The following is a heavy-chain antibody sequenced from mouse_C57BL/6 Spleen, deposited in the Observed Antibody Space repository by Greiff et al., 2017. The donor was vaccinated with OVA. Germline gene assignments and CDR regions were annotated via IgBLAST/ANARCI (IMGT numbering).Heavy chain of an antibody. CDR1: GFTFSDFY. J-gene: IGHJ4*01. D-gene: IGHD2-4*01. CDR3: ARVDYDYALDY. V-gene: IGHV7-1*01. Sequence: EVQLVESGGGLVQSGRSLRLSCATSGFTFSDFYMEWVRQAPGKGLEWIAASRNKANDYTTEYSVSVKGRFIVSRDTSQSILYLQMNALRAEDTAIYYCARVDYDYALDYWGQGTSVTVSS. CDR2: SRNKANDYTT.